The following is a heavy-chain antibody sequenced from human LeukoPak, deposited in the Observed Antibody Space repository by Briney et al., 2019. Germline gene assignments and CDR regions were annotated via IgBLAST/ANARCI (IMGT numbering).Heavy chain of an antibody. CDR2: ISGSGGST. CDR3: ARGTGLITMVRGVIITYYFDY. CDR1: GFTFSSYA. J-gene: IGHJ4*02. V-gene: IGHV3-23*01. Sequence: GGSLRLSCAASGFTFSSYAMSWVRQAPGKGLEWVSAISGSGGSTYYADSVKGRFTISRDNSKNTLYLQMNSLRAEDTAVYYCARGTGLITMVRGVIITYYFDYWGQGTLVTVSS. D-gene: IGHD3-10*01.